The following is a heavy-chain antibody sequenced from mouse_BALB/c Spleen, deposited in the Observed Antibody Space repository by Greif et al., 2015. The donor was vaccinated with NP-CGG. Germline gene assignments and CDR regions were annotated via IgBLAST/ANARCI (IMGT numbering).Heavy chain of an antibody. D-gene: IGHD1-1*01. CDR2: IHYSGST. J-gene: IGHJ2*01. Sequence: LQQSGPDLVKPSQSLSLTCTVTGYSITSGYSWHWIRQFPGNKLEWMGYIHYSGSTNYNPSLKSRISIARDTSKNQFFLQLNSVTTEDTATYYCAIFTTGGVFDYWGQGTTLTVSS. V-gene: IGHV3-1*02. CDR3: AIFTTGGVFDY. CDR1: GYSITSGYS.